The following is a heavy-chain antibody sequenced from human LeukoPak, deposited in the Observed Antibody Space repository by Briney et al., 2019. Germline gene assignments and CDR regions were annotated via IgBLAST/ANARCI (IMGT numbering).Heavy chain of an antibody. Sequence: SETLSLTCTFSGGSISSYYWSWIRQPAGKGLEWVGRIHTSGSTNYNPSLKSRVTMSVDTSKNQFSLKLRSVTAADTAVYYCASQLSYSSSWYWMPVWGQGTLVTVSS. CDR2: IHTSGST. V-gene: IGHV4-4*07. D-gene: IGHD6-13*01. CDR3: ASQLSYSSSWYWMPV. J-gene: IGHJ4*02. CDR1: GGSISSYY.